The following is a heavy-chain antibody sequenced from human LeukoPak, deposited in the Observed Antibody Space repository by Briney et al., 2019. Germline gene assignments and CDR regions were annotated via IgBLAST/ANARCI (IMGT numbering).Heavy chain of an antibody. J-gene: IGHJ3*02. D-gene: IGHD3-3*01. V-gene: IGHV1-69*05. CDR1: GGTFSSYA. CDR3: AREGDYDFWRDPTAFDI. CDR2: IIPIFGTA. Sequence: ASVKVSCKASGGTFSSYAISWVRQAPGQGLEWMGGIIPIFGTANYAQKFQGRVTITTDESTNTAYMELSSLRSEDTAVYYCAREGDYDFWRDPTAFDIWGQGTMVTVSS.